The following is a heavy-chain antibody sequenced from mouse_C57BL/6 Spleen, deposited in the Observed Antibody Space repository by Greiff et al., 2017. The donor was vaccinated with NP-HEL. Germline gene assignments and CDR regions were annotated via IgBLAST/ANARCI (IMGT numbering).Heavy chain of an antibody. J-gene: IGHJ4*01. Sequence: EVQLQQSGPVLVKPGASVKMSCKASGYTFTDYYMNWVKQSHGKSLEWIGVINPYNGGTSYNQKFKGKATLTVDKSSSTAYMELNSLTSEDSAVYYWARGDSNPLYCAVDYWGQGTSVTVSS. D-gene: IGHD2-5*01. CDR2: INPYNGGT. V-gene: IGHV1-19*01. CDR1: GYTFTDYY. CDR3: ARGDSNPLYCAVDY.